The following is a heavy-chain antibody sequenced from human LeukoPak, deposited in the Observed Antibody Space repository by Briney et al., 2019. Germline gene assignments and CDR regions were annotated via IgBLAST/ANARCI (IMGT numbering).Heavy chain of an antibody. CDR2: ISSSSYI. CDR1: GFTFSSYS. D-gene: IGHD3-22*01. V-gene: IGHV3-21*01. CDR3: AREWLNDSSGYYYVFDY. J-gene: IGHJ4*02. Sequence: PGGSLRLSCAASGFTFSSYSMNWVRQAPGKGLEWVSSISSSSYIYYADSVKGRFTISRDNAKNSLYLQMNSLRAEDTAVYYCAREWLNDSSGYYYVFDYWGQGTLVTVSS.